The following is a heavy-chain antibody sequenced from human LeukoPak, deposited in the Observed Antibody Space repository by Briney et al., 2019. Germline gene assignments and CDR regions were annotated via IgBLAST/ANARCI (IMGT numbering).Heavy chain of an antibody. J-gene: IGHJ4*02. Sequence: SQTLSLTCTVSGDSLTRCIYPWSCISHPAGKGLEWIGRSYHTGSTNYNPSLTSRATISVDTSKNQFSLKLTSVTASDTAVYYCARVLRGHFDFWGQGTLVTVSS. V-gene: IGHV4-61*02. CDR1: GDSLTRCIYP. D-gene: IGHD5-24*01. CDR2: SYHTGST. CDR3: ARVLRGHFDF.